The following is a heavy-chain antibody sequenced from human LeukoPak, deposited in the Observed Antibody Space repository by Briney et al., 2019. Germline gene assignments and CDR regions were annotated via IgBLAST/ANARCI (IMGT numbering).Heavy chain of an antibody. Sequence: HPGGSLRLSCAASGFSFSSYWMSWVRQAPGKGLEWVANIKEDGSEKYYVDSVRGRFTISRDNAKNTLYLQMNSLRAEDTAVYYCASKYSYGYAPDYYMDVWGKGTTVTVSS. D-gene: IGHD5-18*01. V-gene: IGHV3-7*01. J-gene: IGHJ6*03. CDR2: IKEDGSEK. CDR1: GFSFSSYW. CDR3: ASKYSYGYAPDYYMDV.